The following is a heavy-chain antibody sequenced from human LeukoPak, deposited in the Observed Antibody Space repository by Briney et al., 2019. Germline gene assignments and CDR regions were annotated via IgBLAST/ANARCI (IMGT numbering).Heavy chain of an antibody. J-gene: IGHJ4*02. Sequence: WVRQAPGXXXEXXGWISAYYGNTNYAQKLQGRVTMTTDTSMSTAYMELRSLRSDDTAVYYCARSGVWGSYRPTKIDYWGQGTLVTVSS. CDR3: ARSGVWGSYRPTKIDY. CDR2: ISAYYGNT. V-gene: IGHV1-18*01. D-gene: IGHD3-16*02.